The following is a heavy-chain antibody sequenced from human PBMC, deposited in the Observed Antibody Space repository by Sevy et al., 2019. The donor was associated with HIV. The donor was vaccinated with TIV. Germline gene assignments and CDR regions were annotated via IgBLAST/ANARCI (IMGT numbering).Heavy chain of an antibody. J-gene: IGHJ6*02. CDR1: GFTFRTYW. V-gene: IGHV3-7*01. CDR2: IKQDGSEK. CDR3: STSSGDNAKRYLFLQMNSLIDEDTAVYYCARVGRDPYSSSWYVVEYYHYGMDV. D-gene: IGHD3-10*01. Sequence: GWSLRLSCAASGFTFRTYWMSWVRQAPGKGLEWVANIKQDGSEKYYVDSVKGRFTISRDNAKKSLFLQMNSLRAEEAPWKGGSTSSGDNAKRYLFLQMNSLIDEDTAVYYCARVGRDPYSSSWYVVEYYHYGMDVWGQGTTVTVSS.